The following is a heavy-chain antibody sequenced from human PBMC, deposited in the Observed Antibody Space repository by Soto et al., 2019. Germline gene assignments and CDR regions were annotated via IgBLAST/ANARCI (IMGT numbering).Heavy chain of an antibody. Sequence: GGSLRLSCAASGFTFSDYYMSWIRQAPGKGLEWVSYISSSGSTIYYADSVKGRFTISRDNAKNSLYLQMNSLRAEDTAVYYCAGRRVLLHQTNWFDPWGQGTLVTVSS. CDR1: GFTFSDYY. CDR3: AGRRVLLHQTNWFDP. J-gene: IGHJ5*02. V-gene: IGHV3-11*01. D-gene: IGHD2-15*01. CDR2: ISSSGSTI.